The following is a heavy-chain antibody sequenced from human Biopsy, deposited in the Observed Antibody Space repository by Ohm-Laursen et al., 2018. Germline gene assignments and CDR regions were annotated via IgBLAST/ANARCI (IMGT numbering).Heavy chain of an antibody. CDR3: ASRGLVMASDYYFDD. Sequence: TLSLTCSVSGVYISDYYWSWIRQPPGRGLEWVGSIYYSGSTNYNPSLKSRVTISADTSKSHLSLHLTPVTAADTAVYYCASRGLVMASDYYFDDWGQGTLVTVSS. CDR1: GVYISDYY. CDR2: IYYSGST. V-gene: IGHV4-59*08. D-gene: IGHD3/OR15-3a*01. J-gene: IGHJ4*02.